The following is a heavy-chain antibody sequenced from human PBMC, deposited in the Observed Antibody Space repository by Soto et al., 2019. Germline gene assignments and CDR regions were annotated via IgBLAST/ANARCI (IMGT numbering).Heavy chain of an antibody. V-gene: IGHV3-53*01. CDR3: ARASFLRYFDWGYYGMDV. CDR2: IYSGGST. J-gene: IGHJ6*02. Sequence: GGSLRLSCAASGFTVSSNYMSWVRQAPGKGLEWVSVIYSGGSTYYADSVKGRFTISRDNSKNTLYLQMNSLRAEDTAVYYCARASFLRYFDWGYYGMDVWGQGTTVTVSS. D-gene: IGHD3-9*01. CDR1: GFTVSSNY.